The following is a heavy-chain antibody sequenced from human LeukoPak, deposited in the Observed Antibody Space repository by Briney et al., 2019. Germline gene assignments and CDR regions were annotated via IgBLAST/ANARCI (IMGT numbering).Heavy chain of an antibody. D-gene: IGHD6-19*01. Sequence: ASVNVSCKASGYTFTGYYMHWVRQAPGQGLEWMGCINPNSGGTNYAQKFQGRVTMTRATSISTAYMELSRLRSDDTAVYYCARPSFSSGWYPLGTLGYWGQGTLVTVSS. CDR1: GYTFTGYY. CDR3: ARPSFSSGWYPLGTLGY. V-gene: IGHV1-2*02. CDR2: INPNSGGT. J-gene: IGHJ4*02.